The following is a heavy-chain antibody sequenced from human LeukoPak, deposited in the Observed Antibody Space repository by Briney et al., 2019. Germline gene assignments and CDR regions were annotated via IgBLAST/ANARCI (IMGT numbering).Heavy chain of an antibody. CDR2: IRYDGSNK. CDR3: ARQTVRRQQWLVPYYFDY. V-gene: IGHV3-30*02. D-gene: IGHD6-19*01. CDR1: GFTFSSYG. J-gene: IGHJ4*02. Sequence: GGSLRLSCAASGFTFSSYGMHWVRQAPGKGLEWVAFIRYDGSNKYYADSVKGRFTISRDNSKNTLYLQMNSLRAEDTAVYYCARQTVRRQQWLVPYYFDYWGQGTLVTVSS.